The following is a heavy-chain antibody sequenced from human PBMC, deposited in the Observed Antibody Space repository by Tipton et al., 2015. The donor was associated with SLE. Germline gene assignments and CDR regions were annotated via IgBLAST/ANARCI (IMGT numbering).Heavy chain of an antibody. CDR3: AWGGNGMDV. CDR2: IYYSGST. V-gene: IGHV4-39*07. J-gene: IGHJ6*02. CDR1: GGSISSGSYY. Sequence: TLSLICTVSGGSISSGSYYWGWIRQPPGKGLEWIGSIYYSGSTYYNPSLKSRVTISVDTSKNQFSLKLSSVTAADTAVYYCAWGGNGMDVWGQGTTVTVSS. D-gene: IGHD3-16*01.